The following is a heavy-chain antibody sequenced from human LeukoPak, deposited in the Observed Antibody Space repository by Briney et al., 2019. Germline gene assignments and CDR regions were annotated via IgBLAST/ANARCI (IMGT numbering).Heavy chain of an antibody. D-gene: IGHD2-2*01. CDR1: GFTFSSYA. CDR3: AKDTGIVVVPAATGFDY. CDR2: ISYDGSNK. V-gene: IGHV3-30-3*01. Sequence: GGSLRLSCAASGFTFSSYAMHWVRQAPGKGLEWVAVISYDGSNKYYADSVKGRFTISRDNSENTLYPQMNSLRAEDTAVYYCAKDTGIVVVPAATGFDYWGQGTLVTVSS. J-gene: IGHJ4*02.